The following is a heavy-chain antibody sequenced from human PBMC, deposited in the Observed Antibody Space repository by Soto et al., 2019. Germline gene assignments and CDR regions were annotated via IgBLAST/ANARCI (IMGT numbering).Heavy chain of an antibody. V-gene: IGHV3-23*01. Sequence: GGSLRLSCAASGFTFSSYAMSWVRQAPGKGLEWVSAISGSGSSTYYADSVKGRFTISRDNSKNTLYLQMNSLRAEDTAVYYCAKDRGGYCSGGSCYGSNYFDYWGQGTLVTVSS. D-gene: IGHD2-15*01. CDR2: ISGSGSST. J-gene: IGHJ4*02. CDR3: AKDRGGYCSGGSCYGSNYFDY. CDR1: GFTFSSYA.